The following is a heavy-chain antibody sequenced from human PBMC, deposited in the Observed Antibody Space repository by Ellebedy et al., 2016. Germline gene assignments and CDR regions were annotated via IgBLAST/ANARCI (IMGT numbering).Heavy chain of an antibody. CDR2: IYPGDSDT. CDR1: GYSFTSYW. Sequence: GGSLRLSXKGSGYSFTSYWIGWVRQMPGKGLEWMGIIYPGDSDTRYSPSFQGQVTISADKSISTAYLQWSSLKASDTAMYYCARVNSGSYLGYWGQGTLVTVSS. D-gene: IGHD1-26*01. J-gene: IGHJ4*02. CDR3: ARVNSGSYLGY. V-gene: IGHV5-51*01.